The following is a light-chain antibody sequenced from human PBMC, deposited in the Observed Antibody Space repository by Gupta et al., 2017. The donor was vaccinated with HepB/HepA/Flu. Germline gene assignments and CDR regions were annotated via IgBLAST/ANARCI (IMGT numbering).Light chain of an antibody. Sequence: DIQMTPSPSSLSASVGDRVIITCRTNHDISRYLNWYQQRPGQAPKLLIYLSSSLQKGVPSRFSGSGSGTDFTLTISRLQPEDFATYFCQQRDNSPWTFGLGTKVEIK. CDR2: LSS. CDR1: HDISRY. CDR3: QQRDNSPWT. V-gene: IGKV1-39*01. J-gene: IGKJ1*01.